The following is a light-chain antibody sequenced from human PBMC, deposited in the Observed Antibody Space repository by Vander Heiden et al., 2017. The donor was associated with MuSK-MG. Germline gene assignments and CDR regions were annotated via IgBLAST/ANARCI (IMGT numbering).Light chain of an antibody. CDR3: ASYTTTSALYV. CDR2: DVS. V-gene: IGLV2-14*01. CDR1: SRNIGGYDY. Sequence: SVLTQPASVSWSPGQSLTISCSGTSRNIGGYDYVSWYQQSPGKAPKLIIYDVSNRPSGVSDRFSGAKSGNTASLTISGLHVDDEADYYCASYTTTSALYVFGSGTQVTVL. J-gene: IGLJ1*01.